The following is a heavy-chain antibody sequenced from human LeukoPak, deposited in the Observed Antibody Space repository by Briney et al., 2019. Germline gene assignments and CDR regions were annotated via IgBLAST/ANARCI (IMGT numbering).Heavy chain of an antibody. Sequence: GGSLRLSCAASGFTFSGSAMHWVRQASGKGLEWVGRIRSKANSYATAYAASVKGRFTISRDDSKNTAYLQMNSLKTEDTAVYYCTSRVPYYYGSGSYPWAPASGPQVVLFDYWGQGTLVTVSS. D-gene: IGHD3-10*01. V-gene: IGHV3-73*01. J-gene: IGHJ4*02. CDR2: IRSKANSYAT. CDR1: GFTFSGSA. CDR3: TSRVPYYYGSGSYPWAPASGPQVVLFDY.